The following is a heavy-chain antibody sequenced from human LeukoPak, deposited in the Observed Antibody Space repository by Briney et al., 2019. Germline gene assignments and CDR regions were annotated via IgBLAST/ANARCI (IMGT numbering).Heavy chain of an antibody. V-gene: IGHV4-34*01. CDR2: INHSGST. Sequence: SETLSLTCAVYGGSFSGYYWSWIRQPPGKGLEWIGEINHSGSTNYNPSLKSRVTISVDTSKNQFSLKLSSVTAADTAVYYCARDMPGSGYYYYYYMDVWGKGTTVTVSS. CDR3: ARDMPGSGYYYYYYMDV. D-gene: IGHD2-15*01. J-gene: IGHJ6*03. CDR1: GGSFSGYY.